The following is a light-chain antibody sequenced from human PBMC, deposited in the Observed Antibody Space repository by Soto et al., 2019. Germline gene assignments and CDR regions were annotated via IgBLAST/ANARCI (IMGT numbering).Light chain of an antibody. CDR2: GAS. J-gene: IGKJ1*01. V-gene: IGKV3-20*01. Sequence: EVVLTQSPGTLSFSPGEGATLSCRASHIVTGDYLAWYQQKPGQAPRLLIYGASIRATGIPARFSGSGSGTDFTLTISRLEPEDFAVYYCQQYGSSPWTFGQGTKVDIK. CDR1: HIVTGDY. CDR3: QQYGSSPWT.